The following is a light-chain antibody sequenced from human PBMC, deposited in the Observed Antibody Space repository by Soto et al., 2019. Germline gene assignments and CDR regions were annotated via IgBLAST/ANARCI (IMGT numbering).Light chain of an antibody. J-gene: IGKJ2*03. Sequence: IQMTQSPSSLSASVGDRVTITCQASQGIYNDLNWYQQKPGKAPKILMYAASNLETGVPSRFTGSGSNRDFTLTISSLQHEDIGTYYCQRYYVLPYSFGQGTKLEI. CDR3: QRYYVLPYS. CDR1: QGIYND. V-gene: IGKV1-33*01. CDR2: AAS.